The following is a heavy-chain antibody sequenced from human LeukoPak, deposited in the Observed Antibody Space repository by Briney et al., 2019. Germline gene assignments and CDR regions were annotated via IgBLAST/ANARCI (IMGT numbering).Heavy chain of an antibody. D-gene: IGHD5-18*01. CDR3: ARASRGYSPFDY. CDR2: INYSGGGT. V-gene: IGHV3-23*01. J-gene: IGHJ4*02. CDR1: GFTFSNYA. Sequence: GGSLRLSCAASGFTFSNYAMSWVRQAPGKGLEWVSSINYSGGGTYYADSVKGRFTISRDNSKNTLYLQMNSLRAEDTAIYYCARASRGYSPFDYWGQGTLVTVSS.